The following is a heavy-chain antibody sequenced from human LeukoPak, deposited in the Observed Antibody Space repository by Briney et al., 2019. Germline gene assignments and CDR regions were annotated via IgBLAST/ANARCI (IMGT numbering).Heavy chain of an antibody. CDR3: ARDWRGSYFSDF. D-gene: IGHD1-26*01. J-gene: IGHJ4*02. CDR1: GYTLTDYY. V-gene: IGHV1-2*02. CDR2: INPSSGDT. Sequence: GASVTVSCTASGYTLTDYYMHWVRQAPGQGLEWMGWINPSSGDTNYAQKCQGRVTMTRDTSISTAYMDLSRLTSDDTAIYNCARDWRGSYFSDFWGQGTLVTVSS.